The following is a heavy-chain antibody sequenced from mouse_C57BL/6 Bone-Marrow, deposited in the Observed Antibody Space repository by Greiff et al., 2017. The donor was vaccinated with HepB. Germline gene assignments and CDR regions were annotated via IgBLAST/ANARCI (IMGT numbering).Heavy chain of an antibody. CDR3: ARFPRYYGSSYWFAY. V-gene: IGHV1-77*01. CDR2: IGPGSGST. Sequence: VKLQESGAELVKPGASVKISCKASGYTFTDYYINWVKQRPGQGLEWIGKIGPGSGSTYYNEKFKGKATLTADKSSSTAYMQLSSLTSEDSAVYFCARFPRYYGSSYWFAYWGQGTLVTVSA. J-gene: IGHJ3*01. CDR1: GYTFTDYY. D-gene: IGHD1-1*01.